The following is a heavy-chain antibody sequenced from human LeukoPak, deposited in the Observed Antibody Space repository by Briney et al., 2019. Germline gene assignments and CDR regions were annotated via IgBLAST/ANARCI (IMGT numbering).Heavy chain of an antibody. Sequence: GGSLSLSCAASGFTFSSYGMHWVRQAPGKGLEWVAVIWYDGSNKYYADSMKGRFTISRDNSKSTLYLQMNSLRAEDTAVYYCARDAYSSSWYGGFRYYYYYYIDVWGKGTTVTVSS. V-gene: IGHV3-33*01. CDR1: GFTFSSYG. CDR2: IWYDGSNK. CDR3: ARDAYSSSWYGGFRYYYYYYIDV. D-gene: IGHD6-13*01. J-gene: IGHJ6*03.